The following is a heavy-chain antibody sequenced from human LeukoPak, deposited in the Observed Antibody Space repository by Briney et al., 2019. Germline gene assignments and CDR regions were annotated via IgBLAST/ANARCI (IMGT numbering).Heavy chain of an antibody. V-gene: IGHV3-23*01. Sequence: GGSLRLSCAASGFTFSNYGMSWVRQAPGKGLEWVSAISGSGGSTYYADSVKGRFTISRDNSKNTMYLQMNSLRAEDTAVYNCAKDRQQLANLDYWCQRTLVTVSS. CDR2: ISGSGGST. D-gene: IGHD6-13*01. CDR3: AKDRQQLANLDY. CDR1: GFTFSNYG. J-gene: IGHJ4*02.